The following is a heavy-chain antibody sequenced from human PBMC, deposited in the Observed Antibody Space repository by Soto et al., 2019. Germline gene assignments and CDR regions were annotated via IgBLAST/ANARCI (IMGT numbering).Heavy chain of an antibody. J-gene: IGHJ4*02. CDR3: ARVIDFWSGYYIGTFDY. CDR1: GFTFSGYW. V-gene: IGHV3-74*01. D-gene: IGHD3-3*01. Sequence: GGSLRLSXAASGFTFSGYWMHWVRQAPGKGLVWVSRINSDGSSTSYADSVKGRFTISRDNAKNTLYLQMNSLRAEDTAVYYCARVIDFWSGYYIGTFDYWGQGTLVTVSS. CDR2: INSDGSST.